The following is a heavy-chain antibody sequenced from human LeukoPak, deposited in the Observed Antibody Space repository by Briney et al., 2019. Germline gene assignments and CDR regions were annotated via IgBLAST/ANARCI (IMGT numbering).Heavy chain of an antibody. CDR3: ARAPSLLLWFGEYFDY. J-gene: IGHJ4*02. D-gene: IGHD3-10*01. V-gene: IGHV3-30*04. CDR2: ISYDGSNK. CDR1: GFTFSSYA. Sequence: GGSLRLSCAAYGFTFSSYAMHWVRQAPGKGMEWVAVISYDGSNKYYADSVKGRFTISRDNSKNTLYLQMNSLRAEDTAVYYCARAPSLLLWFGEYFDYWGQGTLVTVSS.